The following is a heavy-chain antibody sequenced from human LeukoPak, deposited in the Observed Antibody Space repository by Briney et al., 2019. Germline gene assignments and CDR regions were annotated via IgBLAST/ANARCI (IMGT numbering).Heavy chain of an antibody. V-gene: IGHV3-23*01. J-gene: IGHJ4*02. D-gene: IGHD5-12*01. CDR2: IFGSGDSA. CDR3: AKDQKPDRGYDIYY. CDR1: GFTISTYG. Sequence: PGGSLRLSCAASGFTISTYGMNWVRQAPRKGLEWVSVIFGSGDSAYYADSVKGRFTISRDKSKNTLYLQMHSLRAEDTAVYYCAKDQKPDRGYDIYYWGQGTLVTVSS.